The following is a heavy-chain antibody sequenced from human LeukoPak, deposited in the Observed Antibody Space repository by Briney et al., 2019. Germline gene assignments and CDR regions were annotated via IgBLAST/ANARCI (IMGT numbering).Heavy chain of an antibody. V-gene: IGHV3-23*01. D-gene: IGHD5-12*01. Sequence: GGSLRLSCAASGFTLRSHAMSWVRQAPGKGLEWVSAISGSGGSTDYVDSVKGRFTISRDNSKNTLYLQMNSLRADDTAVYYCAKQMSTATFTPFDYWGQGTLVTVSS. J-gene: IGHJ4*02. CDR3: AKQMSTATFTPFDY. CDR2: ISGSGGST. CDR1: GFTLRSHA.